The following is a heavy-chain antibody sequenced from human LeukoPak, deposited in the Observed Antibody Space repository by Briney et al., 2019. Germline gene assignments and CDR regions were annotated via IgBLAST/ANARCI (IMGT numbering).Heavy chain of an antibody. D-gene: IGHD2-2*01. CDR1: GYSISSGYY. Sequence: SETLSLTCAVSGYSISSGYYWGWIRQPPGKGLEWIGSIYHSGSTHYNPSLKSRVTISVDTSKNQFSLKLSSVTAADTAVYYCARLGPAATHYYYYYYMDVWGKGTTVTVSS. V-gene: IGHV4-38-2*01. CDR2: IYHSGST. CDR3: ARLGPAATHYYYYYYMDV. J-gene: IGHJ6*03.